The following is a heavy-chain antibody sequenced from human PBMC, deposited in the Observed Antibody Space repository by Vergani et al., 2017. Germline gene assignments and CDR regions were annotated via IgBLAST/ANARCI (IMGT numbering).Heavy chain of an antibody. D-gene: IGHD6-13*01. CDR2: INPNSGGT. J-gene: IGHJ6*02. CDR3: ARDLSGAAAGTYYYGMDV. V-gene: IGHV1-2*02. Sequence: QVQLVQSGAEVKKPGASVKVSCKASGYTFTGYYMHWVRQAPGQGLEWMGWINPNSGGTNYAQKFQGRVTMTRDTSISTAYMELSRLRSDDTAVYYCARDLSGAAAGTYYYGMDVWGQGTTVTVSS. CDR1: GYTFTGYY.